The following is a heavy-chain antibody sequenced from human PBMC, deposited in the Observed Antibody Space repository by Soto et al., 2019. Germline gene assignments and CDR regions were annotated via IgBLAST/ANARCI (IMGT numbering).Heavy chain of an antibody. CDR2: ISGCGGST. CDR1: GFTFSSYA. Sequence: GGSLRLSCAASGFTFSSYAMSWVRQAPGKGLEWVSAISGCGGSTYYADSVKGRFTISRDNSKNTLYLQMNSLRAEDWVLYYGAKTTCNPLAYYFDYWGQGTLVTVSS. CDR3: AKTTCNPLAYYFDY. V-gene: IGHV3-23*01. J-gene: IGHJ4*02. D-gene: IGHD1-1*01.